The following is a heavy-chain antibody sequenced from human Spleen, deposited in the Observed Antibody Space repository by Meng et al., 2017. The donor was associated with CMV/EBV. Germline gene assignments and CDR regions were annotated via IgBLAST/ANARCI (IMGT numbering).Heavy chain of an antibody. CDR3: ARSSGTYYKTIFDH. V-gene: IGHV1-2*02. J-gene: IGHJ1*01. Sequence: ASVKVSCKASGYTFTDHYFHWVRQAPGQGLEWMGWIHPQSGVTNYAQKFQARVTLTRDTSINTGYMELSRLTSDDTAVYYCARSSGTYYKTIFDHWGQGTLVTVSS. D-gene: IGHD3-10*01. CDR1: GYTFTDHY. CDR2: IHPQSGVT.